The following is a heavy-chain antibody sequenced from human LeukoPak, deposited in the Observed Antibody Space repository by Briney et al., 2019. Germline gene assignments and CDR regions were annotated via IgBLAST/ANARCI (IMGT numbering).Heavy chain of an antibody. V-gene: IGHV3-30*02. J-gene: IGHJ4*02. Sequence: GGSLRLSCAASGFTFSSYGMHWVRQAPGKGLEWVAFIRYDGSNKYYADSVKGRFTISRDNSKNTLYLQMNSLRAEDTAVYYCANAPGNYYDSSGYYEGAFDIWGQGTLVTVSS. CDR2: IRYDGSNK. CDR1: GFTFSSYG. D-gene: IGHD3-22*01. CDR3: ANAPGNYYDSSGYYEGAFDI.